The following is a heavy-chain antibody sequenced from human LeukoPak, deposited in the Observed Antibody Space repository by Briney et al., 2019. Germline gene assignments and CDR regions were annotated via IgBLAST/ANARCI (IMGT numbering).Heavy chain of an antibody. J-gene: IGHJ3*02. CDR3: ARGGQGDGYSADEAFDI. Sequence: SQTLSLTCAISGDSVSSNSAAWNWIRQSPSRGLEWLGRTYYRPKWYNDYAVSVKSRITINPDTSKNQFSLQLNSVTPEDTAVYYCARGGQGDGYSADEAFDIWGQGTLVTVSS. CDR1: GDSVSSNSAA. D-gene: IGHD5-24*01. CDR2: TYYRPKWYN. V-gene: IGHV6-1*01.